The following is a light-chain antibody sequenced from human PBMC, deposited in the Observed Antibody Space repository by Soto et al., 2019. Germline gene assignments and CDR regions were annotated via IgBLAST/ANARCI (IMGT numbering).Light chain of an antibody. CDR2: DAS. J-gene: IGKJ1*01. CDR3: HQRQSWPRT. Sequence: EIVVTQSPATLSLSPGERATLSFMASQSVSSYLAWYQQKPGQAPRLLIYDASNRATGIPARFSGSGSGTDFTLTISSLEPEDFAVYYCHQRQSWPRTFGQGTKVDIK. CDR1: QSVSSY. V-gene: IGKV3-11*01.